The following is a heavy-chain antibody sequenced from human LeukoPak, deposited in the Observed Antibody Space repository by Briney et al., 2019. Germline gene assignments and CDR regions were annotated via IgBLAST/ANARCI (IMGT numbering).Heavy chain of an antibody. D-gene: IGHD3-3*01. CDR1: GYTFTSYD. CDR3: ARVTEYYDFWSGYYTEHFDH. J-gene: IGHJ4*02. CDR2: MNPNSGNT. V-gene: IGHV1-8*03. Sequence: GASVKVSCKASGYTFTSYDINWVRQATGQGLEWMGWMNPNSGNTGYAQKFQGRVTITRNTSISTAYMELSSLRSEDTAVYYCARVTEYYDFWSGYYTEHFDHWGQGTLVTVSS.